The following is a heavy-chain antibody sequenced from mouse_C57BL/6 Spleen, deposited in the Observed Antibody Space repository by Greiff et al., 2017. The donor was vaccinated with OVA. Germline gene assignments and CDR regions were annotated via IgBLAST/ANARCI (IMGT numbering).Heavy chain of an antibody. V-gene: IGHV5-12*01. CDR2: ISNGGGST. CDR1: GFTFSDYY. Sequence: EVQGVESGGGLVQPGGSLKLSCAASGFTFSDYYMYWVRQTPEKRLEWVAYISNGGGSTYYPDTVKGRFTISRDNAKNTLYLQMSRLKSEDTAMYYCARRGQLRSYFDYWGQGTTLTVSS. D-gene: IGHD3-2*02. J-gene: IGHJ2*01. CDR3: ARRGQLRSYFDY.